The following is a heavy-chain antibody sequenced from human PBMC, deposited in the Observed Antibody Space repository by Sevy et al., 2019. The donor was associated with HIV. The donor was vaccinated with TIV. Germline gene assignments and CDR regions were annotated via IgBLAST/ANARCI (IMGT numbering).Heavy chain of an antibody. CDR1: GFTFSSYS. V-gene: IGHV3-21*01. J-gene: IGHJ3*02. CDR2: ISSSSYI. D-gene: IGHD3-10*01. CDR3: ARDHEPGGDACDI. Sequence: GGSLRLSCAASGFTFSSYSMNWVRQAPGKGLEWVSSISSSSYIYYADSVKGRFTISRDNAKNSLYLQMNSLRAEDTAVYYCARDHEPGGDACDIWGQGTMVTVSS.